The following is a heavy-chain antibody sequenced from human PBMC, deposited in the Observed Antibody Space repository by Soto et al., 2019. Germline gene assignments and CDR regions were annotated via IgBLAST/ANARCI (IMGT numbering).Heavy chain of an antibody. D-gene: IGHD3-3*01. V-gene: IGHV3-53*04. CDR2: IYSGGSR. CDR1: GFSGSSNY. CDR3: ATGLRFLEWFLIDY. J-gene: IGHJ4*02. Sequence: EVQLVESGGGLVQPGGSLRLSCAASGFSGSSNYMRWVRQAPGKGLEWVSLIYSGGSRYYADSVKGRFTISSHNSKNTLYLQMNSLRAEATAVYYCATGLRFLEWFLIDYWGQGTLVTVSS.